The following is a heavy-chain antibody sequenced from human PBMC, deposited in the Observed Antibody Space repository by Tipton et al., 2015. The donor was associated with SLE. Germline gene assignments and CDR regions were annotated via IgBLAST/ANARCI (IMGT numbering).Heavy chain of an antibody. Sequence: LRLSCAVYGGSFSVHYWSWSWIRQPPGKGLEWIGEIDHSRSTNYNPSLKSRVAISLDTSKNLFSLKLSSVAAADTAVYYCASGGVGAFYYVMDVWGQGTTVTVSS. CDR3: ASGGVGAFYYVMDV. CDR1: GGSFSVHY. J-gene: IGHJ6*02. D-gene: IGHD1-26*01. V-gene: IGHV4-34*01. CDR2: IDHSRST.